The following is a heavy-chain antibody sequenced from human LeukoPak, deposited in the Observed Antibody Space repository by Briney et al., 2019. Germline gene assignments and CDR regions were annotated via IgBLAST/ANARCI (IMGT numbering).Heavy chain of an antibody. V-gene: IGHV3-21*06. CDR2: ISPTSTYI. Sequence: PGGSLRLSCAASGFTFSSYSMNWVRQAPGKGLEWVSSISPTSTYIYYADSVKGRFTISRDNAKNSLYLQMNSLRADDTGIYYCARGDIVSTADAFDVWGQGTMVTVSS. CDR3: ARGDIVSTADAFDV. D-gene: IGHD5/OR15-5a*01. J-gene: IGHJ3*01. CDR1: GFTFSSYS.